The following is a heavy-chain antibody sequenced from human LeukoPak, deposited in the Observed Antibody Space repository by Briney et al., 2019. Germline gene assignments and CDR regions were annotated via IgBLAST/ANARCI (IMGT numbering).Heavy chain of an antibody. CDR2: INGEGSST. CDR1: GFTFSSYW. CDR3: AKDRWNYDYVWGSYRYTVSAFDI. V-gene: IGHV3-74*01. Sequence: GGSLRLSCAASGFTFSSYWMHWVRQAPGKGLVWVSRINGEGSSTTYADSVKGRFTISRDNAKNTLYLQMNSLRAEDTAVYYCAKDRWNYDYVWGSYRYTVSAFDIWGQGTMVTVSS. J-gene: IGHJ3*02. D-gene: IGHD3-16*02.